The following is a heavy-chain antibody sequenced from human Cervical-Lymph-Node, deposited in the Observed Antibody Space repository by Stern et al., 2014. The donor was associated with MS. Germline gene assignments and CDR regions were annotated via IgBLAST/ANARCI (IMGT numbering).Heavy chain of an antibody. D-gene: IGHD3-3*01. J-gene: IGHJ4*02. CDR2: IYHSGST. Sequence: VQLVESGSGLVKPSQTLSLTCAVSGGSISSGGYSWSWIRQPPGKGLEWIGYIYHSGSTYYNPYLNSRVTISVDRSKNQFSLKLSSVTAADTAVYYCARGRDFWSGYGGYFDYWGQGTLVTVSS. CDR1: GGSISSGGYS. V-gene: IGHV4-30-2*01. CDR3: ARGRDFWSGYGGYFDY.